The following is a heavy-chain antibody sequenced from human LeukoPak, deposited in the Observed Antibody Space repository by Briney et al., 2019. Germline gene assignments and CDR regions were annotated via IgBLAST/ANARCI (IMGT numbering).Heavy chain of an antibody. CDR1: GYTFTGYY. Sequence: ASVKVSCKASGYTFTGYYMHWVRQAPGQGLEWMGRINPNSGGTNYAQKFQGRVTMTRDTSISTAYMELSRLRSDDTAVYYCARSSRSYGYPFGYWGQGTLVTVSS. CDR2: INPNSGGT. D-gene: IGHD5-12*01. V-gene: IGHV1-2*06. CDR3: ARSSRSYGYPFGY. J-gene: IGHJ4*02.